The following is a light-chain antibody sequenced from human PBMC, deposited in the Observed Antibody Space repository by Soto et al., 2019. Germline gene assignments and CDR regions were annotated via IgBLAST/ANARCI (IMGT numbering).Light chain of an antibody. CDR1: QSVSRNY. J-gene: IGKJ4*01. CDR3: QQLNSYPLT. Sequence: EIVLTQSPGTLSLSPGEGATPSCRASQSVSRNYLAWYQQKPGQAPRLLIYTASRRATGIPARFSGSGSGTEFNLTISSLQSEDFATYYCQQLNSYPLTFGGGTKVDIK. CDR2: TAS. V-gene: IGKV3D-20*02.